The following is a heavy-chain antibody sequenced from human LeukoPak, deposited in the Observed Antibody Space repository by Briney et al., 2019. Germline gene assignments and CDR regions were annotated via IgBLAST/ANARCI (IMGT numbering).Heavy chain of an antibody. V-gene: IGHV3-21*01. Sequence: GGSLRLSCVASGFIFSRFSMNWVRQAPGRGLEWVSSISNTGDHIYYADSLQGRFTISRDSAKNSLFLQMDSLRVDDTAIYYCARGAGVGSYVPFDLWGLGTLVAVSS. CDR1: GFIFSRFS. J-gene: IGHJ4*02. CDR3: ARGAGVGSYVPFDL. CDR2: ISNTGDHI. D-gene: IGHD3-16*01.